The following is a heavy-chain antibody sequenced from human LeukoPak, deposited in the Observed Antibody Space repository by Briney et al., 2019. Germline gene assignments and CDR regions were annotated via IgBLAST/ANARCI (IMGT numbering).Heavy chain of an antibody. V-gene: IGHV3-23*01. CDR2: ISGSGGST. CDR1: GFSFSSYA. D-gene: IGHD3-10*01. Sequence: PGGSLRLSCAASGFSFSSYAMSWVRQAPGKGLEWVSAISGSGGSTYYADSVKGRFTISRDNPKNTLYLQMNSLRAEGTAVYYCAKGPTYYYGSGNYFSDYWGQGTLVTVSS. J-gene: IGHJ4*02. CDR3: AKGPTYYYGSGNYFSDY.